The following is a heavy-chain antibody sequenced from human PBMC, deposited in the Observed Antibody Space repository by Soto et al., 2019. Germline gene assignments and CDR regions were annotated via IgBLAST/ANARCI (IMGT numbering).Heavy chain of an antibody. V-gene: IGHV3-30*18. Sequence: QVQLVESGGGVVQPGRSLRLSCAASGFTFSSYGMHWVRQAPGKGLEWVAVISYDGSNKYYADSVKGRFTISRDNSKNTLYLQMNSLRAEDTAVYYCAKGLGVPYWGQGTLVTVSS. CDR3: AKGLGVPY. CDR1: GFTFSSYG. D-gene: IGHD3-16*01. J-gene: IGHJ4*02. CDR2: ISYDGSNK.